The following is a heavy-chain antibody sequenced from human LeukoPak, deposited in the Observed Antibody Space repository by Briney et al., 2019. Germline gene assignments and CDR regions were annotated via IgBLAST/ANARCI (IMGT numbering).Heavy chain of an antibody. V-gene: IGHV4-4*09. D-gene: IGHD6-25*01. J-gene: IGHJ3*02. CDR1: DDSISGYY. Sequence: SETLSLTCTVSDDSISGYYYIWIRQPPGMGLEWIAYIYPSGSTKYNPSLKSPVTVSVDTSKNQLSLRLSSVTAADTAVYYCARRAAATRAFDIWGQGTTVTVSS. CDR2: IYPSGST. CDR3: ARRAAATRAFDI.